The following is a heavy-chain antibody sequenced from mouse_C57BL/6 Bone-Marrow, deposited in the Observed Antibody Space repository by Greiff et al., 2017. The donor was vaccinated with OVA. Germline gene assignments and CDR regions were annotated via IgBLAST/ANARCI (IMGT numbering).Heavy chain of an antibody. D-gene: IGHD4-1*01. CDR2: IYPRSGNT. CDR3: AEKLGRVAY. Sequence: VKLVESGAELARPGASVKLSCKASGYTFTSYGISWVKQRTGQGLEWIGEIYPRSGNTYYNEKFKGKATLTADKSSSTAYMELRSLTSEDSAVYFCAEKLGRVAYWGQGTLVTVSA. CDR1: GYTFTSYG. J-gene: IGHJ3*01. V-gene: IGHV1-81*01.